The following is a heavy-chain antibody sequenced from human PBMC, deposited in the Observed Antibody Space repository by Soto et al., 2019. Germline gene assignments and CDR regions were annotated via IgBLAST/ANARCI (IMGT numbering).Heavy chain of an antibody. CDR2: IWYDGSNK. J-gene: IGHJ4*02. Sequence: SLRLSFAASGFTFSSYGMHWVRQAPGKGLEWVAVIWYDGSNKYYADSVKGRFTISRDNSKNTLYLQMNSLRAEDTAVYYCARDPDGYYFDYWGQGTLVTVSS. CDR1: GFTFSSYG. D-gene: IGHD4-17*01. V-gene: IGHV3-33*01. CDR3: ARDPDGYYFDY.